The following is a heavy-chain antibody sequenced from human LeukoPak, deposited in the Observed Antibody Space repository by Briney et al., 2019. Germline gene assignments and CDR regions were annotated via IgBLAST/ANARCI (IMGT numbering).Heavy chain of an antibody. CDR3: ARQGSEIDY. CDR2: ISSSGDTI. CDR1: GFTLSHYY. Sequence: PGGSRRLSCAASGFTLSHYYMTWIRQAPGKGLEWLSCISSSGDTIYYADSVKGRFTVSRDNAENSLYLQMNSLRAEDTAMYYCARQGSEIDYWGQGTLVTVSS. J-gene: IGHJ4*02. V-gene: IGHV3-11*01.